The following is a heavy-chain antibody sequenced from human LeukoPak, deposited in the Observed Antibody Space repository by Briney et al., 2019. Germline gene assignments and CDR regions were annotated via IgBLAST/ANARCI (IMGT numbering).Heavy chain of an antibody. D-gene: IGHD2-15*01. CDR3: TRQDCSGGSCSYVDY. V-gene: IGHV3-73*01. CDR1: GFTFSGFY. CDR2: IRSKPHSYTT. J-gene: IGHJ4*02. Sequence: GGSLRLSCTASGFTFSGFYMHWVRQASGKGLEWVGLIRSKPHSYTTVYAASVQGRFTISRDDSKNTAYLQTNSLKAEDTAVYHCTRQDCSGGSCSYVDYWGQGTLVTVSS.